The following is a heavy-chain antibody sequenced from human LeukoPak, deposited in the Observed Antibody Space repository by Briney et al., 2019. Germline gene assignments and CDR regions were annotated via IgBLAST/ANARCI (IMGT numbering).Heavy chain of an antibody. J-gene: IGHJ4*02. CDR2: INWNGGRT. D-gene: IGHD4-17*01. CDR1: GFMFDDYG. V-gene: IGHV3-20*04. Sequence: GESLKISCAASGFMFDDYGMSWVRQAPGEGLEWVSGINWNGGRTGYADSVKGRFTISRDNAKNSLYLQMNSLRAEDTALYYCARDYDYGDYPGYWGQGTLVTVSS. CDR3: ARDYDYGDYPGY.